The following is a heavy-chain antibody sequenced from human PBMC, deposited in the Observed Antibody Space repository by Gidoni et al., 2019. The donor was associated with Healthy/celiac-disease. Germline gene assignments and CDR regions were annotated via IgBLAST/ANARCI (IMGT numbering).Heavy chain of an antibody. Sequence: QVQLVQSGAEVKKPGSSVKVSCKASGGTFSSYTISWVRQAPGQGLEWMGRIIPILGIANYAQKFQGRVTITADKSTSTAYMELSSLRSEDTAVYYCARADVVVPANGMDVWGQGTTVTVSS. V-gene: IGHV1-69*02. CDR3: ARADVVVPANGMDV. J-gene: IGHJ6*02. CDR1: GGTFSSYT. CDR2: IIPILGIA. D-gene: IGHD2-2*01.